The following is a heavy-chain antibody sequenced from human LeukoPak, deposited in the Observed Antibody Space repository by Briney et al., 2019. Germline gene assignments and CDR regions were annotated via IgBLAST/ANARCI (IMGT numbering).Heavy chain of an antibody. CDR1: GFTFSSYA. J-gene: IGHJ4*02. CDR2: ISGSGGST. D-gene: IGHD4-17*01. CDR3: ARGPYGDFGFDS. V-gene: IGHV3-23*01. Sequence: LAGGSLRLSCAASGFTFSSYAMSWVRQAPGKGLEWVSAISGSGGSTYYADSVKGRFTISRDNAKNSLYLQMNSLRDEDTAVYYCARGPYGDFGFDSWGQGTLATVSS.